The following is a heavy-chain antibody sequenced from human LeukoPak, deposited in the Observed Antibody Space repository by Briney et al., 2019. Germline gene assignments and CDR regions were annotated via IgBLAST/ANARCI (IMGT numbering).Heavy chain of an antibody. J-gene: IGHJ6*02. CDR2: ISAYNGDT. Sequence: ASVKVSCKASGYTFTDYYMHWVRQAPGQGLEWMGWISAYNGDTNYAQRFQGRITMTTDTSTTTAYMELRSLRSDDTAVYYCATLGDVLRLFPLISLDGMDVWGQGTTVTVSS. CDR3: ATLGDVLRLFPLISLDGMDV. V-gene: IGHV1-18*04. CDR1: GYTFTDYY. D-gene: IGHD3-3*01.